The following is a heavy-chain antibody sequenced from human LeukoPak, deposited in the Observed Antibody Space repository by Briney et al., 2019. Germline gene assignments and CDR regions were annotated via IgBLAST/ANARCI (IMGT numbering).Heavy chain of an antibody. Sequence: ASVKVSCKASGYTFTGYYMHWVRQAPGQGLAWMGWINPNSGGTNYAQKFHGRVTMTRDTSISTAYMEPSRLRADDTAVYYFARDLGTYYYDVDYWGEGALVTVSS. D-gene: IGHD3-22*01. CDR3: ARDLGTYYYDVDY. V-gene: IGHV1-2*02. CDR2: INPNSGGT. J-gene: IGHJ4*02. CDR1: GYTFTGYY.